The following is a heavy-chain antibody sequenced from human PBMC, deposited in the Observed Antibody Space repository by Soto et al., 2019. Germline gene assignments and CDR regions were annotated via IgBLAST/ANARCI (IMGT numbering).Heavy chain of an antibody. Sequence: EAQLVESGGGLVQPGGSLRLSCTAFGFSLSSYEMDWVRQAPGKGLEWVSHISRSGSPIYYADSVKGRFTISRDSAKNSVFLQMNSLRAEDTAVYYCARVLGDYLIDAFDIWGQGTMVTVSS. V-gene: IGHV3-48*03. D-gene: IGHD4-17*01. CDR3: ARVLGDYLIDAFDI. CDR1: GFSLSSYE. J-gene: IGHJ3*02. CDR2: ISRSGSPI.